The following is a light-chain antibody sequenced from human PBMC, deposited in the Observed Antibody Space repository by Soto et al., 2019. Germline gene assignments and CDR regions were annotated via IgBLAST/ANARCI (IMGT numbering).Light chain of an antibody. J-gene: IGKJ2*01. V-gene: IGKV3-11*01. Sequence: EIVLTQSPATLSLSPGERATLSCRASQSVSNYLAWYQQKPGQAPRLLIYDASNRATGIPARFSGSGSGTDFTLTISSLEPEDFAFYYCQQGSYWPPLYTFGQGTKLEIK. CDR2: DAS. CDR1: QSVSNY. CDR3: QQGSYWPPLYT.